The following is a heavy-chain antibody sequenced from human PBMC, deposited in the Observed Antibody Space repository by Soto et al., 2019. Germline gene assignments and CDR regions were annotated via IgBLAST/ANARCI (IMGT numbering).Heavy chain of an antibody. CDR2: IGSHRDT. J-gene: IGHJ6*02. V-gene: IGHV3-13*01. D-gene: IGHD3-3*01. CDR3: ARGFFYGMDV. CDR1: GFTFSSSD. Sequence: EVQLVESGGGLVQPGGSLRLSCAASGFTFSSSDMHWVRQATGKGLEWVSSIGSHRDTYYAGSVKGRFTISRESAKNSLYLQMNSLRVEDTAVYYCARGFFYGMDVWGQGTTVTVSS.